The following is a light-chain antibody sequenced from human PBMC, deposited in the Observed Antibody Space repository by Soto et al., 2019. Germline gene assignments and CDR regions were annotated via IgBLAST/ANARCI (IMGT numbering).Light chain of an antibody. Sequence: EIVMTQSPGTLSVSPGERATLSCRAWQSINSNLAWYQKKPGQAPRLLIYGASTRATGIPARFSGSGSGTEFTLTISSLQSEDLAVYYCQQYNNWPLTFGGGTKVEIK. CDR1: QSINSN. CDR3: QQYNNWPLT. V-gene: IGKV3-15*01. CDR2: GAS. J-gene: IGKJ4*01.